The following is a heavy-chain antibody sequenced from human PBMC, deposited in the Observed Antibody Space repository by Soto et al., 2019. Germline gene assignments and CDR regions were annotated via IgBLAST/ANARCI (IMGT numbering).Heavy chain of an antibody. J-gene: IGHJ5*02. CDR1: GGSISSYY. D-gene: IGHD3-3*01. Sequence: SETLSLTCTVSGGSISSYYWSWIRQPPGKGLEWIGYIYYSGSTNYNPSLKSRVTISVDTSKNQFSLKLSSVTAADTAVYYCARQVGAIRFLEWLPHNWFDPWGQGTLVTVSS. V-gene: IGHV4-59*08. CDR2: IYYSGST. CDR3: ARQVGAIRFLEWLPHNWFDP.